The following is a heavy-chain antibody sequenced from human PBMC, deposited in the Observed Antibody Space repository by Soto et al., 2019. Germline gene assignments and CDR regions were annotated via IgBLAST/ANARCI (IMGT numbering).Heavy chain of an antibody. V-gene: IGHV3-74*01. CDR1: GIDLSIYW. J-gene: IGHJ5*02. CDR2: INPESTTI. CDR3: TKDTFGGRES. Sequence: EAQLVESGGGLVQPGGSLRLSCTGSGIDLSIYWMHRVRQAPGKGLVWVSRINPESTTISYADSVKGRFTISRDNAENTLFLHMNSLSAEDTGVYYCTKDTFGGRESWGQGTLVTVSS. D-gene: IGHD3-10*01.